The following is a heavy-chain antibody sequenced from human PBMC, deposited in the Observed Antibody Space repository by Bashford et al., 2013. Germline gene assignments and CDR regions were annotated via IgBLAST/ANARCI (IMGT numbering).Heavy chain of an antibody. Sequence: GGSLRLSCTTSGFEFSDYFMTWFRQAPGKGLEWVSSISRSGSYTSYVGSMKGRITISRDNRMNSVMLDINSPRAGDTAIYYCARDSPTVAGSFDSWGQGSLVTVSS. J-gene: IGHJ4*02. CDR2: ISRSGSYT. CDR1: GFEFSDYF. D-gene: IGHD6-19*01. V-gene: IGHV3-21*01. CDR3: ARDSPTVAGSFDS.